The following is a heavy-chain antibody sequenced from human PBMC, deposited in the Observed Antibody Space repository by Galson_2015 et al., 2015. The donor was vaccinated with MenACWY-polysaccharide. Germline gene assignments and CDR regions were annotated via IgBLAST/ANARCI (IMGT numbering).Heavy chain of an antibody. J-gene: IGHJ4*02. V-gene: IGHV3-7*01. Sequence: SLRLSCAASGFTFSTYWMNWVRQAPGKGLEWVANIKEDGREKNYVDSVKGRFIMSRDNAKNSLYLQMNSLRLEDTAVYYCARDTPGIEDFDYWGQGILVTVSS. CDR3: ARDTPGIEDFDY. D-gene: IGHD1-1*01. CDR1: GFTFSTYW. CDR2: IKEDGREK.